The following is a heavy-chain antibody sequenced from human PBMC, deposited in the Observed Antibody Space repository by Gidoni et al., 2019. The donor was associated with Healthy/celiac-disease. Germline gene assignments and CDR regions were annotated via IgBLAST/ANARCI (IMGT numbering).Heavy chain of an antibody. D-gene: IGHD2-2*01. Sequence: QVQLVQSGAEVKKPGSSVKVSCKASGGTFSRHAISWVRQAPGQGLEWMGGIIPIFGTANYAKKYQGRVTITADESTSTAYMELSSLRSEDTAVYYCARVWDIVVVPSAPWVYWGQGTLVTVSS. J-gene: IGHJ4*02. CDR1: GGTFSRHA. V-gene: IGHV1-69*01. CDR3: ARVWDIVVVPSAPWVY. CDR2: IIPIFGTA.